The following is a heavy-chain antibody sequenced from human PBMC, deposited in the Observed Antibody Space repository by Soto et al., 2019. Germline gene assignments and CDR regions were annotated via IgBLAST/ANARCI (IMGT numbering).Heavy chain of an antibody. V-gene: IGHV3-30*02. J-gene: IGHJ6*02. CDR1: GFTFSSFG. CDR2: IWYDGSKK. CDR3: ASGAPLLRYFDWLLFNYYYYGMDV. Sequence: GGSLRLSCAASGFTFSSFGMHWVRQAPGKGLEWVSLIWYDGSKKSYGDSVKGRFTISRDNSRNTVYLQMNSLRSEDTAVYYCASGAPLLRYFDWLLFNYYYYGMDVWGQGTTVTVSS. D-gene: IGHD3-9*01.